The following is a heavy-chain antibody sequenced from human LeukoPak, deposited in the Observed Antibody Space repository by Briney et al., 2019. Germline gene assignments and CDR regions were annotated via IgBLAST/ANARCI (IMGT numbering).Heavy chain of an antibody. CDR2: IYYSGST. CDR1: GGSISSFF. D-gene: IGHD5-12*01. CDR3: ARGGYGKTLYYFDY. V-gene: IGHV4-59*08. J-gene: IGHJ4*02. Sequence: PSETLSLTCTVSGGSISSFFWSWIPHPPGQGLEGIGHIYYSGSTAYNPSLKSRVTRSADTSKNQFSLRLSSVTAADTAVYYCARGGYGKTLYYFDYWGQGTLVTVSS.